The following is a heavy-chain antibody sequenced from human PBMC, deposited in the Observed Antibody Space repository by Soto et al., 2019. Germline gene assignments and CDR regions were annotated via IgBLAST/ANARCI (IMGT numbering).Heavy chain of an antibody. CDR1: GYTFSAFG. CDR2: SVAGSGNT. CDR3: ASVAGYGSGSRHFDN. Sequence: QVQLVQSGAEVTKPGTSVKVSCKTSGYTFSAFGLSWVRQAPGQGLEWMGGSVAGSGNTVYAQKFQGRVTVTTDRSTNTDYMELKSLTSDDTALSYCASVAGYGSGSRHFDNWGQGTLVTVSP. V-gene: IGHV1-18*01. D-gene: IGHD3-10*01. J-gene: IGHJ4*02.